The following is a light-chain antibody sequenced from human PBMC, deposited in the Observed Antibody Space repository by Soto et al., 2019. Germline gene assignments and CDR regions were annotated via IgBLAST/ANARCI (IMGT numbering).Light chain of an antibody. CDR3: LQDINYPWT. J-gene: IGKJ1*01. Sequence: AIEMTQSPSSLSASVGDRVTIPCRASQGIGNALGWYQQQPGKPPKVLIYGASNLQSGGPPRFSGSGSGTDFNLAISSLQPEDSATYYCLQDINYPWTFGQGTTVDIK. CDR2: GAS. CDR1: QGIGNA. V-gene: IGKV1-6*01.